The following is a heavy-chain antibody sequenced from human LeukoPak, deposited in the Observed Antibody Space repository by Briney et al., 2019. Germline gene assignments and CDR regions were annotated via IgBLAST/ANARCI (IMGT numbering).Heavy chain of an antibody. CDR2: INPNTGGT. V-gene: IGHV1-2*02. CDR3: AREADFNGSGRGDS. D-gene: IGHD3-10*01. J-gene: IGHJ4*02. Sequence: ASVRVSCKTSGYTFTRFYVHWVRQAPGHGLEWMGWINPNTGGTNFAQKFQGRVTVTTDTSITTAYMDLRSLTSDDTAVYYCAREADFNGSGRGDSWGQGTLVIVFS. CDR1: GYTFTRFY.